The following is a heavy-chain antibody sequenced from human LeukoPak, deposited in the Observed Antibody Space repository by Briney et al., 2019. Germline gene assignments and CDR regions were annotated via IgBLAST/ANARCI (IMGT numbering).Heavy chain of an antibody. CDR3: VRHPLFDY. CDR2: ISYDGTNK. Sequence: GRSLRLSCTASGFTYSRYAVHWVRQAPGKGLEWVAVISYDGTNKYFADSVKGRFTISRDNSKNTLYLQMNSLRAEDTAVYYSVRHPLFDYWGQGTLVTVSS. CDR1: GFTYSRYA. J-gene: IGHJ4*02. V-gene: IGHV3-30-3*01.